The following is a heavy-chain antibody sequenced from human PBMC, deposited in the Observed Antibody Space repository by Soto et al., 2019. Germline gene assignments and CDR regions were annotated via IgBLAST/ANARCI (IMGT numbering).Heavy chain of an antibody. V-gene: IGHV3-48*03. CDR1: GFTFSSYE. Sequence: PGGSLRLSCAASGFTFSSYEMSWVRQAPGKGLEWVSYISSSGSTIYYADSVKGRFTISRDNAKNSLYLQMNSLRAEDTAVYYCASGTWRQPVPWRQGTLVTVSS. CDR2: ISSSGSTI. CDR3: ASGTWRQPVP. D-gene: IGHD5-18*01. J-gene: IGHJ5*02.